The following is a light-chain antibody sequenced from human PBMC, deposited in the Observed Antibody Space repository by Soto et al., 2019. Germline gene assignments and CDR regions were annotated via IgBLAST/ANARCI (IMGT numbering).Light chain of an antibody. CDR1: QNLGTLY. CDR2: GAS. V-gene: IGKV3-15*01. Sequence: EIVLTQSPGTLSLSPGERVTLSCRASQNLGTLYLAWFQQKPGQAPRLLIYGASTRATGIPARFSGSGSGTEFTLTISSLQSEDFAVYYCQQYNNWPPVTFGQGTKVDIK. J-gene: IGKJ1*01. CDR3: QQYNNWPPVT.